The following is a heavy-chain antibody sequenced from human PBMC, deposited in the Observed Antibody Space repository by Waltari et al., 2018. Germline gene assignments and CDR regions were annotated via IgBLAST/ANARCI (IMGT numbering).Heavy chain of an antibody. V-gene: IGHV3-53*01. CDR3: AKQSPSYTRGWYPLES. J-gene: IGHJ4*02. CDR2: IYSGGNT. D-gene: IGHD6-19*01. CDR1: GFTVRPNF. Sequence: VQQVESGGNLIQPGGSLRLSCAASGFTVRPNFISWVRQAPGKGLEWVSIIYSGGNTYYAGSVKGRFTISRDNYKNMVYLEMNSLRAEDTAVYYCAKQSPSYTRGWYPLESWGPGTLVTVSP.